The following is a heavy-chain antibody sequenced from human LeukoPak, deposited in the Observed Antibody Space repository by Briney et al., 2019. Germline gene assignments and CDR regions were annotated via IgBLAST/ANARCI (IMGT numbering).Heavy chain of an antibody. Sequence: PGGSLRLSCAASGFTFSSYGMHWVRHAPGKGLEGVAFIRYDGSNKYYADSVKGRFTISRDNSKNTLYLQMNSLRAEDTAIYYSAKESLRGHSYGFDYWGQGTLVTVSS. CDR3: AKESLRGHSYGFDY. V-gene: IGHV3-30*02. D-gene: IGHD5-18*01. CDR2: IRYDGSNK. CDR1: GFTFSSYG. J-gene: IGHJ4*02.